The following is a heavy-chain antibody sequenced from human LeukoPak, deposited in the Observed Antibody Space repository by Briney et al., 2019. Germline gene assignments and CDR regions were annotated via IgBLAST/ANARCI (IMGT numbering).Heavy chain of an antibody. CDR2: IKSKIHGGTI. D-gene: IGHD6-13*01. Sequence: GGSLRLSCAASGFTFSNAWMSWVRQAPGKGLEWVGRIKSKIHGGTIDYAAPVNGRFSISRDDSKSTLYLQMNSLRAEDTAVYYCAKVGRQQLVHYWGQGTLVTVSS. CDR1: GFTFSNAW. V-gene: IGHV3-15*01. CDR3: AKVGRQQLVHY. J-gene: IGHJ4*02.